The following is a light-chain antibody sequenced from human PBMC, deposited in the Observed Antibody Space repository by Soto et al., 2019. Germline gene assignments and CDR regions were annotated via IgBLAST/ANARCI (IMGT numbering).Light chain of an antibody. J-gene: IGKJ2*01. CDR1: QSVSSSY. CDR2: GAS. CDR3: KQYGSSPMYT. V-gene: IGKV3-20*01. Sequence: EIVLTQSPGTLSLSPGERATLSCRASQSVSSSYLAWYQQKPGQAPRLLIYGASSRATGIPDRFSGSGSGTDVTLAISRLEPEDFAVYDCKQYGSSPMYTFGQGTKLEIK.